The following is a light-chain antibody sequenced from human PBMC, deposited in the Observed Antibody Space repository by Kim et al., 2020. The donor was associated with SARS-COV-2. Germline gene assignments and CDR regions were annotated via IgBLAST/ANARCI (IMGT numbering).Light chain of an antibody. J-gene: IGKJ1*01. Sequence: EIVMTQSPATLSVSPGERATLSCRASQSVSSNLAWYQQQPGQAPRLLIYGASTRATGIPARFSGSGSGTEFTLTISSLQSEDFAVYYCQQYNNWPSGTFGQGTKVDIK. CDR1: QSVSSN. V-gene: IGKV3-15*01. CDR3: QQYNNWPSGT. CDR2: GAS.